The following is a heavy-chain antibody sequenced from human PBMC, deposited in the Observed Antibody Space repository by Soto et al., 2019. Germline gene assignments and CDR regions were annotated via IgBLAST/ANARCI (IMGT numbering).Heavy chain of an antibody. CDR1: GISIDKNY. CDR3: ARGAISTKIEY. J-gene: IGHJ4*01. CDR2: ILYGGSS. D-gene: IGHD2-2*02. Sequence: SETLSLTCSVSGISIDKNYWTWIRQIPGKGLEWIGYILYGGSSSFNPSLKSRVTMSIDTSKSQFSLKLISVTAADTAVYYCARGAISTKIEYWGHGTLVTVSS. V-gene: IGHV4-59*01.